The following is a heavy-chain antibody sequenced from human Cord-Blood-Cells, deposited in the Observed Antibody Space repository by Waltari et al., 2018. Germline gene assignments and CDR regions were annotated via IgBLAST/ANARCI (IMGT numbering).Heavy chain of an antibody. CDR3: ARDRGKGLWDY. Sequence: QVQLVESGGGVVQPGRSLRLSCAASGFTFSSYGMHWVRQAPGKGLEWVAVIWYDGSKKYYADAVKGRFTICRDNSKNTLYLQMNSRRAEDTAVYYCARDRGKGLWDYWGQGTLVTVSS. J-gene: IGHJ4*02. V-gene: IGHV3-33*01. CDR1: GFTFSSYG. D-gene: IGHD5-18*01. CDR2: IWYDGSKK.